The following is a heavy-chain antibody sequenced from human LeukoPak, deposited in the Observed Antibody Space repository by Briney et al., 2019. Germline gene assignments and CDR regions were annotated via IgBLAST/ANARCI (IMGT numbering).Heavy chain of an antibody. D-gene: IGHD4-17*01. Sequence: PSETLSLTCTVSGGSISSYYWSWIRQPPGKGLEWIGYIYYSGSTNYNPSLKSRVTISEDTSKNQFSLKLSSVTAADTAVYYCARDLYGDPFYGMDVWGQGTTVTVSS. CDR1: GGSISSYY. CDR3: ARDLYGDPFYGMDV. CDR2: IYYSGST. V-gene: IGHV4-59*01. J-gene: IGHJ6*02.